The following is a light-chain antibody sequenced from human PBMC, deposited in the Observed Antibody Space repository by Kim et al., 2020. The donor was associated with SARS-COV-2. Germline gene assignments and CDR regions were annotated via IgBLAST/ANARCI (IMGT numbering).Light chain of an antibody. J-gene: IGLJ2*01. CDR2: GKN. CDR1: SLRSYY. CDR3: NSRDSNDNVV. V-gene: IGLV3-19*01. Sequence: VALGHTVRITCQGDSLRSYYATWYQQKPGQAPILVIYGKNNRPSGITDRFSGSSSGNTASLTITGTQAGDEADYYCNSRDSNDNVVFGGGTKLTVL.